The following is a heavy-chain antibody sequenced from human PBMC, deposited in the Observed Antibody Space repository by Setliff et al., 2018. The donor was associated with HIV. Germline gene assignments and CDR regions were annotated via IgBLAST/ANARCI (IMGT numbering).Heavy chain of an antibody. CDR1: GGSFNTYA. D-gene: IGHD5-18*01. CDR2: IISIFDKA. CDR3: ARGGVRGYSYGEAFDI. J-gene: IGHJ3*02. Sequence: SVKVSCKSSGGSFNTYAINWVRQAPGQGLEWMGGIISIFDKANYAQKFHGRLTITADDSTRPVYMELNSLGSGDTAVYYCARGGVRGYSYGEAFDIRGQGTLVTVSS. V-gene: IGHV1-69*13.